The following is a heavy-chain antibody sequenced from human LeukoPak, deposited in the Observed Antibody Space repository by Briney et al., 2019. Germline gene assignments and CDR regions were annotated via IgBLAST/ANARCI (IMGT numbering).Heavy chain of an antibody. J-gene: IGHJ4*02. D-gene: IGHD2-21*01. Sequence: GRSLRLSCAASGFTFDDYAMHWVRQAPGKGLEWVSGISWNSGSIGYADSVKGRFTISRDNAKNSLYLQMNSLRAEDTALYYCAKGKGGDYFGYWGQGTLVTVSS. V-gene: IGHV3-9*01. CDR2: ISWNSGSI. CDR3: AKGKGGDYFGY. CDR1: GFTFDDYA.